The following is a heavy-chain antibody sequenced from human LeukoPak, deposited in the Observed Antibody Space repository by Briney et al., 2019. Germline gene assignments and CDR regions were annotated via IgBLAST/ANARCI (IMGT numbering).Heavy chain of an antibody. V-gene: IGHV3-74*01. Sequence: GGSLRLSCAASGFTLSRYCMHWVRQAPGKGLVWVSRINSDGSSTSYADSVKGRFTISRDNAKNTLYLQINSLRAEDTAVHYCARGGGWFGELLFAWGFDPWGQGTLVTVSS. J-gene: IGHJ5*02. CDR1: GFTLSRYC. CDR3: ARGGGWFGELLFAWGFDP. D-gene: IGHD3-10*01. CDR2: INSDGSST.